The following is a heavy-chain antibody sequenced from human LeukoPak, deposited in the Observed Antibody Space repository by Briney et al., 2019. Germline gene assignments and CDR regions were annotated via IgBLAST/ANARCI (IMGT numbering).Heavy chain of an antibody. CDR2: IYYSGST. Sequence: SETLSLTCTVSSGSISSYYWSWIRQPPGKGLEWIGYIYYSGSTNYNPSLKSRVTISVDTSKNQFSLKLSSVTAADTAVYYCARGDVAAAGGGIVDYWGQGTLVTVSS. CDR1: SGSISSYY. CDR3: ARGDVAAAGGGIVDY. D-gene: IGHD6-13*01. J-gene: IGHJ4*02. V-gene: IGHV4-59*01.